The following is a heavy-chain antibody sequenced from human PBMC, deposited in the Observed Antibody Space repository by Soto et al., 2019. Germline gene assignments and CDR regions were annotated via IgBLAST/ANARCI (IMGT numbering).Heavy chain of an antibody. V-gene: IGHV3-13*01. CDR1: GFTFSSYD. CDR2: IGTAGDT. CDR3: ARDHNYDFWSGYYSNYYYGMDV. D-gene: IGHD3-3*01. Sequence: GGSLRLSCAASGFTFSSYDMHWVRQATGKGLEWVSAIGTAGDTYYPGSVKGRFTISRENVKNSLYLQMNSLRAEDTAVYYCARDHNYDFWSGYYSNYYYGMDVWGQGTTVTVSS. J-gene: IGHJ6*02.